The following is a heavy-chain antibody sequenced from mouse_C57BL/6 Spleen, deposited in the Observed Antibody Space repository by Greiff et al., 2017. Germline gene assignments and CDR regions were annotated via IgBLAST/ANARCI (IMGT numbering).Heavy chain of an antibody. Sequence: DVKLQESGPGLVKPSQSLSLTCSVTGYSITSGYYWNWIRQFPGNKLEWMGYISYDGSNNYNPTLKNRIPITRDTSKNQFFLKLNSVTTEDTATYYCARDLYYGSSDCWGQGTTLTVSS. V-gene: IGHV3-6*01. D-gene: IGHD1-1*01. J-gene: IGHJ2*01. CDR1: GYSITSGYY. CDR2: ISYDGSN. CDR3: ARDLYYGSSDC.